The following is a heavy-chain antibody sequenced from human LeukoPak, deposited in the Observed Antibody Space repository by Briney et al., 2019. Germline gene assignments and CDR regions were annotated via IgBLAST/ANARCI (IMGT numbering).Heavy chain of an antibody. J-gene: IGHJ4*02. D-gene: IGHD5-24*01. Sequence: SETLSLTCAVYGGSFSGYYWSWIRQPLGKGLEWIGEINHSGSTNYNPSLKSRVTISVDTSKNQFSLKLSSVTAADTAVYYCARWGRDGYNYFYFDYWGQGTLVTVSS. CDR2: INHSGST. CDR1: GGSFSGYY. V-gene: IGHV4-34*01. CDR3: ARWGRDGYNYFYFDY.